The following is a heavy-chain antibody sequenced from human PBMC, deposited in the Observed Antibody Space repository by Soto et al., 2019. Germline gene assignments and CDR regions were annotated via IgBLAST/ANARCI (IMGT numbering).Heavy chain of an antibody. CDR3: ATDITIFGVPPPNDWFDP. Sequence: EVQLLESGGGLVQPGGSLRLSCAASGFTFSSYAMSWVRQAPGKGLEWVSAISGSGGSTYYADSVKGRFTISRDNSKNTLYLQMTSVRAEDTPVYYCATDITIFGVPPPNDWFDPWGQGTLVTVSS. CDR2: ISGSGGST. V-gene: IGHV3-23*01. CDR1: GFTFSSYA. J-gene: IGHJ5*02. D-gene: IGHD3-3*01.